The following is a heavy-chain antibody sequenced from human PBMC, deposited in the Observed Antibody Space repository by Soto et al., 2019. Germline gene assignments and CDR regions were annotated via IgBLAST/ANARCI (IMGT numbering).Heavy chain of an antibody. D-gene: IGHD3-3*01. CDR3: ARVTESLGVYGMDV. V-gene: IGHV4-30-4*01. J-gene: IGHJ6*02. CDR1: GGSISTYDYY. Sequence: TLSLTCTVSGGSISTYDYYWSWIRQPPGKGLEWIGYIYYTGSTYYNPSLKSRVSMSVDTSKNQFSLNLSSVTAADTAVYYCARVTESLGVYGMDVWGQGTTVTVS. CDR2: IYYTGST.